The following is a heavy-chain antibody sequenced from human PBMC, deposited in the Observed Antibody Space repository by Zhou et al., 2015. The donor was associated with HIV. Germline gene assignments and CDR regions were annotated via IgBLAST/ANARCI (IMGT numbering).Heavy chain of an antibody. D-gene: IGHD2-2*01. Sequence: EVQLVESGGGLVQPGGSLRLSCAASKFIFRNYWMHWVRQAPGKGLVWVAHINQFGGDTAYADSVKGRFTISRDNAKSTLYLQMDSLRAEDTAVYYCLGSGTSSHWGQGTQVTVSS. V-gene: IGHV3-74*01. CDR1: KFIFRNYW. CDR2: INQFGGDT. CDR3: LGSGTSSH. J-gene: IGHJ4*02.